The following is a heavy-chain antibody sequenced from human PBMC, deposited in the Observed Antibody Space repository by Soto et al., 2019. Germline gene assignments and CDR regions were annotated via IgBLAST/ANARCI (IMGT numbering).Heavy chain of an antibody. D-gene: IGHD6-19*01. CDR3: AGSDEGIAVAGSPDY. CDR1: GGTFSSYT. J-gene: IGHJ4*02. CDR2: IIPILGIA. Sequence: QVQLVQSGAEVKKPGSSVKVSCKASGGTFSSYTISWVRQAPGQGLEWMGRIIPILGIANYAQKFQGRVTITADKSTSTAYMELSSLRSEDTAVYYCAGSDEGIAVAGSPDYWGKGTLVTVSS. V-gene: IGHV1-69*02.